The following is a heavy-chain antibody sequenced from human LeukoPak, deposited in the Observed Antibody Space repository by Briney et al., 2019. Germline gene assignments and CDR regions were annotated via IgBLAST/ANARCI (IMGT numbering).Heavy chain of an antibody. CDR1: GYTFISYG. V-gene: IGHV1-18*01. Sequence: ASVKVSCKASGYTFISYGLSWMRQAPGQGLEWMGRISTYDGNTNYAQNLQGRVTMTTDTSTSIAYMELRSLTSDDTAVYYCARPRTGYSSSSIDYWGQGTLVTVSS. CDR2: ISTYDGNT. J-gene: IGHJ4*02. D-gene: IGHD6-19*01. CDR3: ARPRTGYSSSSIDY.